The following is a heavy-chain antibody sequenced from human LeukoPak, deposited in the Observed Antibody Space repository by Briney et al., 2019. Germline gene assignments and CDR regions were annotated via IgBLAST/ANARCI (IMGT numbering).Heavy chain of an antibody. CDR3: ARGYSSGWYYFDY. J-gene: IGHJ4*02. CDR2: SGST. Sequence: SETLSLTCTVSGGSISSDYWSWIRQPPAEGLEWIGYSGSTNYNPSLKSRVTISVDTSKNQFSLNLSSVTAADTALYYCARGYSSGWYYFDYWGQGTLVTVSS. V-gene: IGHV4-59*01. CDR1: GGSISSDY. D-gene: IGHD6-19*01.